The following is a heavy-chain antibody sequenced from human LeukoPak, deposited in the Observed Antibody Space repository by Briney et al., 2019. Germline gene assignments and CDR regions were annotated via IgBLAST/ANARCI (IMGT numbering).Heavy chain of an antibody. CDR3: ARDIDDYSKTGNYFDY. CDR2: IFTSSSNI. Sequence: PGGSLRLSCAASGFSLTIDSTNWVRPAPGEGVGWVSSIFTSSSNIYYADSVKGRFTISRDKAKNSLYMQMNSLRAEDTAVYYCARDIDDYSKTGNYFDYWGQGTLVTVSS. CDR1: GFSLTIDS. V-gene: IGHV3-21*01. J-gene: IGHJ4*02. D-gene: IGHD4-11*01.